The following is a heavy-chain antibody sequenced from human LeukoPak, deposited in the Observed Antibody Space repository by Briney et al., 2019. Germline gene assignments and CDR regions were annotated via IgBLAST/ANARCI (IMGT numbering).Heavy chain of an antibody. Sequence: ASVKVSCKASGYTFTSYGISWVRQAPGQGLEWMGWISAYNGNTNYAQKLQGRVTMTTGTSTSTAYMELRSLRSDDTAVYYCARDFPFPRDYGGNSLAPFDYWGQGTLVTVSS. CDR3: ARDFPFPRDYGGNSLAPFDY. D-gene: IGHD4-23*01. V-gene: IGHV1-18*01. CDR1: GYTFTSYG. CDR2: ISAYNGNT. J-gene: IGHJ4*02.